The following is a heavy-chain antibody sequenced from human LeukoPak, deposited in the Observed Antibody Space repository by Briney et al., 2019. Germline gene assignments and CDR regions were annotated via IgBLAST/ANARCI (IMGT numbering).Heavy chain of an antibody. CDR3: ARLTARGGGFDY. J-gene: IGHJ4*02. Sequence: SETLSLTCAVSGGSISSGGYSWSWIRQPPGKGLEWIGYIYYSGSTYYNPSLKSRVTISVDTSKNQSSLKLSSVTAADTAVYYCARLTARGGGFDYWGQGTLVTVSS. CDR2: IYYSGST. D-gene: IGHD6-6*01. V-gene: IGHV4-30-4*07. CDR1: GGSISSGGYS.